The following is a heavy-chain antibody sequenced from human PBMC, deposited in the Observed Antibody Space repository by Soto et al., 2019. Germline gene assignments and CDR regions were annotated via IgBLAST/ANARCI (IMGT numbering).Heavy chain of an antibody. V-gene: IGHV3-11*01. CDR1: GFTFSDYY. D-gene: IGHD1-26*01. J-gene: IGHJ4*02. CDR3: APSGLGATTTSDY. CDR2: ISSSGTTI. Sequence: QGQLVESGGGLVKPGGSLRLSCAASGFTFSDYYMSWIRQAPGKGLEWVSYISSSGTTIYYADSVKGRFAISRDDAKNALYLQMNSLRAEDTAVYYCAPSGLGATTTSDYWGQGTLVTVSS.